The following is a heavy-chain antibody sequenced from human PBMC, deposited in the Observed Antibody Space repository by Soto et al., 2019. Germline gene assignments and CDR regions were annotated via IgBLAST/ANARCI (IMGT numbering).Heavy chain of an antibody. CDR3: ARRNYYDSGGGMDV. CDR1: GFTFSSYD. V-gene: IGHV3-13*04. CDR2: IGTAGDT. J-gene: IGHJ6*02. D-gene: IGHD3-22*01. Sequence: GGSLRLSCAASGFTFSSYDVHWVRQATGKGLEWVSAIGTAGDTYYPGSVKGRFTISRENAKNSLYLQMNSLRAGDTAAYYCARRNYYDSGGGMDVWGQGTTVTVS.